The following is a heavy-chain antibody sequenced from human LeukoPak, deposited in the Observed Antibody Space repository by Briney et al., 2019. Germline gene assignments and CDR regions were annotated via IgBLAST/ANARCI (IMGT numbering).Heavy chain of an antibody. J-gene: IGHJ4*02. V-gene: IGHV3-23*01. Sequence: GGSLRLSCAASGFTFSSYAMSWVRQAPGKGLEWVSAISGSGGSTYYADSVKGRFTISRDDSKNTLYLQMNSLRAEDTAVYYCAKDGTRYCSGGSCYSTQYWGQGTLVTVSS. CDR1: GFTFSSYA. CDR3: AKDGTRYCSGGSCYSTQY. CDR2: ISGSGGST. D-gene: IGHD2-15*01.